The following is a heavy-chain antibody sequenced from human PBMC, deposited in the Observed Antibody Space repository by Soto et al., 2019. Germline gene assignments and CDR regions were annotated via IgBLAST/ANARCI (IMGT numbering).Heavy chain of an antibody. V-gene: IGHV4-34*01. D-gene: IGHD3-22*01. Sequence: PETLSLTCAVYGGSFSGHSWTWIRQSPGKGLEWIGDINHSGRVNYSPSLKSRVTTSLDTSKNQFSLTLSAVTAADTAMYYCSTRAYDTNGYYRFDPWGQGTLVTVSS. CDR1: GGSFSGHS. CDR2: INHSGRV. CDR3: STRAYDTNGYYRFDP. J-gene: IGHJ5*01.